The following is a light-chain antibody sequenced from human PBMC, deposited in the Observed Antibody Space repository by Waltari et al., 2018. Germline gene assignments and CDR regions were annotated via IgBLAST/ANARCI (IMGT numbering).Light chain of an antibody. V-gene: IGKV3-20*01. CDR2: GAS. CDR1: QNVDINR. Sequence: EIVLTQSPGPLSLSPGERVTLSCRASQNVDINRLAWYQQKFGQTPRLLIYGASNRAAGIPDRFSGSGSGTDFTLTISRLEPEDVAVYYCQQYGDSSFTFGQGTMLEIK. CDR3: QQYGDSSFT. J-gene: IGKJ2*01.